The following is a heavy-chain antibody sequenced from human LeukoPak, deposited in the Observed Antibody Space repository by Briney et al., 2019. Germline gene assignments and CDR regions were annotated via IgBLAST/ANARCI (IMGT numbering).Heavy chain of an antibody. J-gene: IGHJ4*02. V-gene: IGHV4-34*01. CDR1: GGSFSGYY. CDR2: INHSGST. CDR3: ARDRVRDGYNYIDY. Sequence: SETLSLTCAVYGGSFSGYYWSWIRQPPGKGLEWIGEINHSGSTNYNPSVKSRVTISRDTSKNQFSLKLSSVTAADTAVYYCARDRVRDGYNYIDYWGQGTLVTVSS. D-gene: IGHD5-24*01.